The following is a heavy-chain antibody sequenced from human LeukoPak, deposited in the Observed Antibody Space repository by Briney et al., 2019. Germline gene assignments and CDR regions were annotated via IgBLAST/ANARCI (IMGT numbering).Heavy chain of an antibody. CDR2: INHSGST. Sequence: SETLSLTCAVYGGSFSGYYWSWIRQPPGKGLEWIGEINHSGSTNYNPSLKSRVTISVDTSKNQFSLKLSSVTAADTAVYYCARGPVYYYGSGSYCYFDYWGQGTPVTVSS. CDR3: ARGPVYYYGSGSYCYFDY. V-gene: IGHV4-34*01. CDR1: GGSFSGYY. J-gene: IGHJ4*02. D-gene: IGHD3-10*01.